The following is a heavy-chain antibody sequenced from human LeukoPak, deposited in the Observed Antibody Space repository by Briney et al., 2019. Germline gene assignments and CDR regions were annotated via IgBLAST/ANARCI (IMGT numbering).Heavy chain of an antibody. CDR2: IRSKAYGETA. Sequence: GGSLRLSCTASGFTFGDYAMSWIRQAPGKGLEWVGFIRSKAYGETADYAASVKGRSTISRDDSKAIAYLQMNSLKTEDTAVYHCTRDRGAYNLYDYWGQGTLVTVSS. V-gene: IGHV3-49*03. J-gene: IGHJ4*02. D-gene: IGHD1-1*01. CDR3: TRDRGAYNLYDY. CDR1: GFTFGDYA.